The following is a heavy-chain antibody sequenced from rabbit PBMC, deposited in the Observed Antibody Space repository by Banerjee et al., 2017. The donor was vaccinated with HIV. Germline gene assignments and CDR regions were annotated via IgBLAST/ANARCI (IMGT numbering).Heavy chain of an antibody. Sequence: QSLEESGGDLVKPEGSLTLTCTASGFSFSNKCVMCWVRQAPGKGLEWIACIYTDSGRTYHASWAKGRFTISKTSSTTVTLQMTSLTAADTATYFCARDAGYAGSNLWGPGTLVTVS. J-gene: IGHJ4*01. CDR2: IYTDSGRT. CDR3: ARDAGYAGSNL. D-gene: IGHD4-2*01. V-gene: IGHV1S40*01. CDR1: GFSFSNKCV.